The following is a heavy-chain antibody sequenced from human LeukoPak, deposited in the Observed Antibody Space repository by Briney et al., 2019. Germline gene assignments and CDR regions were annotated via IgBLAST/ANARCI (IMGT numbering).Heavy chain of an antibody. V-gene: IGHV3-9*01. D-gene: IGHD1-26*01. Sequence: SLRLSCAASGFTFDDYAMHWVRQAPGKGLEWVSGISWNSGSIGYADSVRGRFTISRDNAKNSLYLQMNSMRAEDTALYYCAKGLRPNSGSPIGYWGQGTLVTVSS. CDR3: AKGLRPNSGSPIGY. J-gene: IGHJ4*02. CDR2: ISWNSGSI. CDR1: GFTFDDYA.